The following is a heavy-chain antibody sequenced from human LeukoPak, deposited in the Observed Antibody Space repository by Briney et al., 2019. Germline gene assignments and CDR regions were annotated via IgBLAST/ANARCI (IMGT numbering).Heavy chain of an antibody. CDR1: RFTFSSYS. CDR3: ASSGPLYSGYEFFDY. D-gene: IGHD5-12*01. J-gene: IGHJ4*02. CDR2: ISSSSSYI. V-gene: IGHV3-21*01. Sequence: GGSLRLSCAASRFTFSSYSMNWVRQAPGKGLEWVSSISSSSSYIYYADSVKGRFTISRDNAKNSLYLQMNSLRAEDTAVYYCASSGPLYSGYEFFDYWGQGTLVTVSS.